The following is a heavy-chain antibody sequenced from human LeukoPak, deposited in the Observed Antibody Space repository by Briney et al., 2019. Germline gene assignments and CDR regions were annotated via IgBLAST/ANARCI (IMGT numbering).Heavy chain of an antibody. CDR1: DGSISSGSYY. CDR3: AKSGGYGLIDY. CDR2: ISTSGTT. Sequence: PSETLSLTCTVSDGSISSGSYYWSWIRQPAGKGLEWIGRISTSGTTNYDPSLKSRVTISVDTSKNHFSLKLSSVTAADTAMYYCAKSGGYGLIDYWGQGTRVTVSS. D-gene: IGHD1-26*01. V-gene: IGHV4-61*02. J-gene: IGHJ4*02.